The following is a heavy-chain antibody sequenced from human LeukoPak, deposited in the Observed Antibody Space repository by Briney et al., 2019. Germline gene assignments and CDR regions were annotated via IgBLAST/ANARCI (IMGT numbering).Heavy chain of an antibody. D-gene: IGHD3-22*01. CDR3: ARVGYDSSGRHRYAFDI. CDR2: INPNNGNT. J-gene: IGHJ3*02. V-gene: IGHV1-18*01. Sequence: AASVKVPCKASGYTFTRCGISWVRQAPGQGLEWMGWINPNNGNTNYVQKLQGRVTMTTDTSTSTAYMELRSLRSDNTAVYYCARVGYDSSGRHRYAFDIWGQGTMVTVSS. CDR1: GYTFTRCG.